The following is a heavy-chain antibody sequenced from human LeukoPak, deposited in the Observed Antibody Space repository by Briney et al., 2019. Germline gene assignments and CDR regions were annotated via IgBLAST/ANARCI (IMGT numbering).Heavy chain of an antibody. J-gene: IGHJ4*02. CDR1: GFTFSSCS. CDR2: ISSSSSYI. D-gene: IGHD2-2*01. V-gene: IGHV3-21*01. CDR3: ARDDQLLFDY. Sequence: GGSLRLSCAASGFTFSSCSMNWVRQAPGKGLEWVSSISSSSSYIYYADSVKGRFTISRDNAKNSLYLQMNSLRAEDTAVYYCARDDQLLFDYWGQGTLVTVSS.